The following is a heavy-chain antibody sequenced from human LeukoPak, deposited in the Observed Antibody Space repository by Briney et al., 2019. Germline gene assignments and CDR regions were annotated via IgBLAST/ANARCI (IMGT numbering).Heavy chain of an antibody. J-gene: IGHJ6*02. CDR1: GFTVSSNY. CDR3: AREADVYRGMGV. D-gene: IGHD1-1*01. Sequence: GGSLRLSCAASGFTVSSNYMSWVRRAPGKGLEWVSVIYSGGSTYYADSVKGRFTISRDNSKNTPYLQMNSLRAEDTAVYYCAREADVYRGMGVWGQGTTVTVSS. V-gene: IGHV3-53*01. CDR2: IYSGGST.